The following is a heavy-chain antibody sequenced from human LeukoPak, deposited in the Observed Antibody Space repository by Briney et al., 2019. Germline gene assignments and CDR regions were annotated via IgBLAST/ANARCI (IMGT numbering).Heavy chain of an antibody. J-gene: IGHJ4*02. CDR3: ARSRIAVAPFDY. Sequence: EASVKVSCKASGGTFSSYAISLVRQAPGQGLEWMGGIIPIFGTANYAQKFQGRVTITTDESTSTAYMELSSLRSEDTAVYYCARSRIAVAPFDYWGQGTLVTVSS. V-gene: IGHV1-69*05. CDR1: GGTFSSYA. CDR2: IIPIFGTA. D-gene: IGHD6-19*01.